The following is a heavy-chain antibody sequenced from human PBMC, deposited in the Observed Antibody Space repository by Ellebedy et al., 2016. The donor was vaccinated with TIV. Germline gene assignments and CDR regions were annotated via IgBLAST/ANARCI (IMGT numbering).Heavy chain of an antibody. J-gene: IGHJ4*02. CDR3: TGPIGGTTLEY. CDR1: GFSLSVYA. Sequence: PGGSLRLSCAASGFSLSVYAMSWVRQAPGKGLVWVSRISPDGSNTIYADSVKGRFTISRDNAKNTLYLQMNSPRAEDTAVYYCTGPIGGTTLEYWGQGTLVTVSS. D-gene: IGHD3-16*01. V-gene: IGHV3-74*01. CDR2: ISPDGSNT.